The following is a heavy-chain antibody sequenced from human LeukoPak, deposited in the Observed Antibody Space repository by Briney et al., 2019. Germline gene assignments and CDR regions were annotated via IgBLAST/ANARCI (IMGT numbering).Heavy chain of an antibody. CDR2: FDPEDGET. D-gene: IGHD2-2*03. Sequence: GAPVKVSCKVSGYTLTELSMHWVRQAPGKGLEWMGGFDPEDGETIYAQKFQGRVTMTEDTSTDTAYMELGSLRSEDTAVYYCATDPGYCSSTSCYPYGMDVWGKGTTVTVSS. CDR3: ATDPGYCSSTSCYPYGMDV. V-gene: IGHV1-24*01. J-gene: IGHJ6*04. CDR1: GYTLTELS.